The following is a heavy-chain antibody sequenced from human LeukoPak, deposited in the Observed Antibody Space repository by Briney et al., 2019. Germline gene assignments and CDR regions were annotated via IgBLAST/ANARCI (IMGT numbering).Heavy chain of an antibody. V-gene: IGHV1-46*01. CDR2: ISPSGGST. J-gene: IGHJ5*02. CDR3: ARDNSVRDEAWWFNP. CDR1: GYTFTSNY. Sequence: ASVEVSCKAFGYTFTSNYMHWVRQAPGQGPEWMGVISPSGGSTTYAQKFQGRVTRTRDMSTSTDYLELSSLRSEDTAVYYCARDNSVRDEAWWFNPWGQGTLVNVSS. D-gene: IGHD5-24*01.